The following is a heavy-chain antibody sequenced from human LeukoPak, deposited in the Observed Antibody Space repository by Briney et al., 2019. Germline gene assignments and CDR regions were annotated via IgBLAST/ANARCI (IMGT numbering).Heavy chain of an antibody. D-gene: IGHD3-10*01. J-gene: IGHJ4*02. Sequence: GGSLRLSCTASGFTFSTYSMNWVRQAPGKGLEWVSPISSSSIHIYYADSVQGRFTISRDNAKNSLYLQMNSLRAEDTAVYYCARDLVFGGGQGTLVTVSS. CDR2: ISSSSIHI. V-gene: IGHV3-21*01. CDR3: ARDLVFG. CDR1: GFTFSTYS.